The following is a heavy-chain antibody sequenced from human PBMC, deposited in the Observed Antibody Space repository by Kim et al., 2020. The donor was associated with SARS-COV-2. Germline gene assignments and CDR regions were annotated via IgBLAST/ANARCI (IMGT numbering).Heavy chain of an antibody. CDR2: ISSSSSYI. D-gene: IGHD2-2*01. Sequence: GGSLRLSCAASGFTFSSYSMNWVRQAPGKGLEWVSSISSSSSYIYYADSVKGRFTISRDNAKNSLYLQMNSLRAEDTAVYYCARDRVVVVPAASPNYYYYGMDVWGQGTTVTVSS. CDR1: GFTFSSYS. V-gene: IGHV3-21*01. CDR3: ARDRVVVVPAASPNYYYYGMDV. J-gene: IGHJ6*02.